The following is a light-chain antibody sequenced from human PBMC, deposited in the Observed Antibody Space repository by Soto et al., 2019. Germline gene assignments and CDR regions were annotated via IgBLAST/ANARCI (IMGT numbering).Light chain of an antibody. CDR3: SSYTSRSTDV. CDR1: SSDVGGYNF. J-gene: IGLJ1*01. V-gene: IGLV2-14*01. CDR2: DVS. Sequence: QSALTQPASVSGSPGQSITISCTGTSSDVGGYNFVSWYQQYPGNAPKLMIYDVSNRPSGVSNRFSGSKSGNTASLTISGLQAEDEADYYCSSYTSRSTDVFGTGTKLTVL.